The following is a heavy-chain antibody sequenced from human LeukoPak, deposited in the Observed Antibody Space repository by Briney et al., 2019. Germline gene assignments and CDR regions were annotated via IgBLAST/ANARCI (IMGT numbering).Heavy chain of an antibody. CDR2: ISWNSGSI. J-gene: IGHJ4*02. CDR3: ANDIYGSGWTGDFDY. CDR1: GFTFDDYA. D-gene: IGHD6-19*01. V-gene: IGHV3-9*01. Sequence: GGSLRLSCAAPGFTFDDYAMHWVRQAPGKGLEGVAGISWNSGSIGYADSVKGRFTISRDNAKNSLYLQMNSLRAEDTALYYCANDIYGSGWTGDFDYWGQGTLVTVSS.